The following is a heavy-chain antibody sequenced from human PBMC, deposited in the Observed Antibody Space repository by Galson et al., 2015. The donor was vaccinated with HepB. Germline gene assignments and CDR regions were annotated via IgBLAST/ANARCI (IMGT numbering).Heavy chain of an antibody. CDR2: TYIRSQWRI. CDR1: GDSVTSNSAV. Sequence: CAISGDSVTSNSAVWNWIRQSPSRGLEWLGRTYIRSQWRIDYSVSVKSRITINADTSQNQFSLHLNSMTPEDTAVYYCAYGSDVWGQGTTVIVSS. J-gene: IGHJ6*02. CDR3: AYGSDV. V-gene: IGHV6-1*01.